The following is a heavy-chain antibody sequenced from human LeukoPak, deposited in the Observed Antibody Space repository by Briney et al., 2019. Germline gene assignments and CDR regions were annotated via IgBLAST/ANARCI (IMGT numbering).Heavy chain of an antibody. D-gene: IGHD3-3*01. V-gene: IGHV1-46*01. J-gene: IGHJ4*02. Sequence: ASVKVSCKASGYTFSTYLMHWVRQAPGQGLEWMGIIDPTGGSTNYAQKFQGRVTMTRDTSTSTVYMELSSLRAEDTAVYYCAREYDFCDYWGQGTLVTVSP. CDR3: AREYDFCDY. CDR2: IDPTGGST. CDR1: GYTFSTYL.